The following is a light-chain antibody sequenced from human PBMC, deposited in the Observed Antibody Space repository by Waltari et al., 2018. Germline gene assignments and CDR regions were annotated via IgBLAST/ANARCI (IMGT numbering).Light chain of an antibody. V-gene: IGKV4-1*01. J-gene: IGKJ4*01. CDR1: QSVLYSSNNKNY. CDR2: WAS. CDR3: QQFGNSVVT. Sequence: DIVMTQSPDSLAVSLGERATINCKSSQSVLYSSNNKNYLAWYQQKPGQPPKLLLYWASTRASGAPDRFSGSGSGTDFTLTISRLEPEDFAVYYCQQFGNSVVTFGGGAKVEIK.